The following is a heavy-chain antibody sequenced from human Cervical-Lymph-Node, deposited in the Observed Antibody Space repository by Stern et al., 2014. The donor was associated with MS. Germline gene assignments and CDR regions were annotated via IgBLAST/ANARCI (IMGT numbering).Heavy chain of an antibody. CDR1: GYSFTNYW. CDR3: ARPSLNGNSVGMNFQY. V-gene: IGHV5-51*03. D-gene: IGHD4-23*01. Sequence: EVQLVESGAEVKKPGESLKVSCKASGYSFTNYWIGWVRQVPGEGLEWMGVIYPDDSETRYSPSFKGQVTASVDRSISTAYLQWSSLKASDTAIYYCARPSLNGNSVGMNFQYWGQGTLVTVSS. J-gene: IGHJ1*01. CDR2: IYPDDSET.